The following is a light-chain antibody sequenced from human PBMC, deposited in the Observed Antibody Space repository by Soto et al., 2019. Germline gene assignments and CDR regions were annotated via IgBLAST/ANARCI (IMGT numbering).Light chain of an antibody. V-gene: IGKV3-15*01. Sequence: EIVMTQSPATLSVSPGERATLSCRASQSVSSNLAWYQQKPGQAPRLLIYGASTMATGIPARFSGSGSGTEFTLTISSLQSEDFAVYYCQQYNNWPRTFGQGTEVEFK. CDR2: GAS. CDR1: QSVSSN. CDR3: QQYNNWPRT. J-gene: IGKJ1*01.